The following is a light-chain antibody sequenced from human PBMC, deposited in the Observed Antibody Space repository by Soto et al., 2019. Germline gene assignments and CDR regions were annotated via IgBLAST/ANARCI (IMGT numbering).Light chain of an antibody. CDR3: SSYTSNTNYV. CDR1: SSDVGYYNY. Sequence: QSVLTQPASVSGSPGQSITISCTGTSSDVGYYNYVSWYQQHPGKAPKLMIYEVTNRPSGVSNRFSGSKSGNTASLTISGLQAEDEADYYCSSYTSNTNYVFGTGTKVTAL. CDR2: EVT. V-gene: IGLV2-14*01. J-gene: IGLJ1*01.